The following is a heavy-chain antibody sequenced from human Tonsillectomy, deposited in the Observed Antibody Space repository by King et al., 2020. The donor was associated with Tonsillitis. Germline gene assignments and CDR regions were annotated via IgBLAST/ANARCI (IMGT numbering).Heavy chain of an antibody. V-gene: IGHV4-39*01. J-gene: IGHJ5*02. Sequence: QLQESGPGLVKPSETLSLTCTVSGGSISSSSYYWGWIRQPPGKGLEWIGSIYYSGSTYYNPSLKSRVTISVDTSKNQFSLKLSSVTAADTAVYYCARHDWSGGYSYGFFDPWGRGTLVTVSS. CDR1: GGSISSSSYY. CDR2: IYYSGST. CDR3: ARHDWSGGYSYGFFDP. D-gene: IGHD5-18*01.